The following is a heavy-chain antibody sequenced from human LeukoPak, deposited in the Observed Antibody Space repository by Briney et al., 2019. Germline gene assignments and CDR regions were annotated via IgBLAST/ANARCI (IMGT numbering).Heavy chain of an antibody. V-gene: IGHV3-30*15. CDR3: ARVLTTKQLLFDAFDV. CDR1: GFTLASYA. D-gene: IGHD6-6*01. Sequence: GGSLRLSCAASGFTLASYAMHWVRLAPGKGLEWVAVQSSDGSDKFYAASVRGRFTISRDNSKHTLFLQMSSLRAEDTAVYYCARVLTTKQLLFDAFDVWGQGTMVTVSS. J-gene: IGHJ3*01. CDR2: QSSDGSDK.